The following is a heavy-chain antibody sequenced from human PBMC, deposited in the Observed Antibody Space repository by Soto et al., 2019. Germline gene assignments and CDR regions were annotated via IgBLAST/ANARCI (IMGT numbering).Heavy chain of an antibody. CDR1: GGSISSGGYY. V-gene: IGHV4-31*03. CDR2: IYYSGST. Sequence: PSETLSLTCTVSGGSISSGGYYWSWIRQHPGKGLEWIGYIYYSGSTYYNPSLKSRVTISVDTSKNQFSLKLSSVTAADTAVYYCASNTGAENYDSSGYYLEYFQHWGQGTLVTVSS. CDR3: ASNTGAENYDSSGYYLEYFQH. J-gene: IGHJ1*01. D-gene: IGHD3-22*01.